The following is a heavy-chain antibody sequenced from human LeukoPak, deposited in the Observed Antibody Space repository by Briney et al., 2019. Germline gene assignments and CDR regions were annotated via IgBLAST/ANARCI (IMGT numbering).Heavy chain of an antibody. Sequence: PSETLSLTCTVSGGSISNYFWSWVRQPAGKGLEWIGRIYASGSTNYNPSLKSRVTMSVDTSKNYFSLTLTSVTAADRAIYYCAREGFGYYYASGSYPIVWGRGTTVTISS. V-gene: IGHV4-4*07. CDR3: AREGFGYYYASGSYPIV. J-gene: IGHJ6*04. CDR2: IYASGST. D-gene: IGHD3-10*01. CDR1: GGSISNYF.